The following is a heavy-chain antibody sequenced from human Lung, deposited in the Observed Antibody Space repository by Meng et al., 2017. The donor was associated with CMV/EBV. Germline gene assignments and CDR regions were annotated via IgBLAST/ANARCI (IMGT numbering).Heavy chain of an antibody. V-gene: IGHV4-4*02. CDR2: IPHRGSS. CDR1: GDSITNHNW. CDR3: LRRSGGSV. J-gene: IGHJ1*01. D-gene: IGHD3-10*01. Sequence: QVQLRESGPGLVKPSETLSITCAVSGDSITNHNWWAWVRQPPGKGLEWIGEIPHRGSSAYNPSLKSRVSMSIDKSKNQFSLKLTSVTAADTAVYHCLRRSGGSVWGQGTLVTVSS.